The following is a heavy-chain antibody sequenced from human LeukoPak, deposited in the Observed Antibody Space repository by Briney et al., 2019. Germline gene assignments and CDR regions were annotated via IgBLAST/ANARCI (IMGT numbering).Heavy chain of an antibody. J-gene: IGHJ2*01. CDR3: ARPPLTPTGRPDWYFDL. CDR1: GGSISSSSYY. V-gene: IGHV4-39*01. CDR2: IYYSGST. Sequence: SETLSLTCTVSGGSISSSSYYWGWIRQPPGKGLEWIGSIYYSGSTYYNPSLKSRVTISVDTSKNQFSLKLSSVTAADTAVYYCARPPLTPTGRPDWYFDLWGRGTLVTVSS. D-gene: IGHD1-1*01.